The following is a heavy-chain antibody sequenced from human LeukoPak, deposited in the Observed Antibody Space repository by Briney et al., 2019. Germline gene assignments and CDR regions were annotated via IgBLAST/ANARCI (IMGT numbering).Heavy chain of an antibody. CDR3: AQYYYDSSGYYQGWFDP. CDR1: GYTFTSYG. D-gene: IGHD3-22*01. J-gene: IGHJ5*02. Sequence: EASMKVSCKASGYTFTSYGISWVRQAPGQGLEWMGWISAYNGNTNYAQKLQGRVTMTTDTSTSTAYMELRSLRSDDTAVYYCAQYYYDSSGYYQGWFDPWGQGTLVTVSS. V-gene: IGHV1-18*01. CDR2: ISAYNGNT.